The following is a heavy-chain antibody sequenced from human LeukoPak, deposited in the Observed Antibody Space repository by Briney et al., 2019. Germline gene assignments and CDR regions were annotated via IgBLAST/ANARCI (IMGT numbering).Heavy chain of an antibody. CDR2: IYSGGST. V-gene: IGHV3-66*01. CDR1: GFTVSSNY. D-gene: IGHD3-3*01. Sequence: PGGSLRLSCAASGFTVSSNYMSWVRQAPGKGLEWVSVIYSGGSTYYADSVKGRFTISRDSSKNTLYLQMNSLRAEDTAVYYCARDYDPYYFDYWGQGTLVTVSS. CDR3: ARDYDPYYFDY. J-gene: IGHJ4*02.